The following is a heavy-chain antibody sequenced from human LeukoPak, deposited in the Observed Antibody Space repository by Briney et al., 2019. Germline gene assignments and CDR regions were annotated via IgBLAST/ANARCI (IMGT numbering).Heavy chain of an antibody. D-gene: IGHD5-24*01. J-gene: IGHJ4*02. CDR3: ARSSLLATITAAGGPVEHFDY. Sequence: SKTLSLTCTVSGGFINSYYWSWIRQPAGKGLEWIGRIFPSGSTDYNPSLKSRVTMSVDTSKNQFSLKLTSATAADTPVYYCARSSLLATITAAGGPVEHFDYWGQGTLVTVSS. CDR1: GGFINSYY. CDR2: IFPSGST. V-gene: IGHV4-4*07.